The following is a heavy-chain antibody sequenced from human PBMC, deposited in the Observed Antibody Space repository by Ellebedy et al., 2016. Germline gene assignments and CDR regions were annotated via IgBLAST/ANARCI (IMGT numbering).Heavy chain of an antibody. CDR3: ARLSHDYGDYVNRFDY. V-gene: IGHV5-51*01. CDR1: GYSFTSYW. Sequence: GESLKISCKGSGYSFTSYWIGWVRQMPGKGLEWMGIIYPGDSDTRYSPSFQGQVTISADKSISTAYLQWSSLKASDTAMYYCARLSHDYGDYVNRFDYWGQGTLVTVSS. J-gene: IGHJ4*02. CDR2: IYPGDSDT. D-gene: IGHD4-17*01.